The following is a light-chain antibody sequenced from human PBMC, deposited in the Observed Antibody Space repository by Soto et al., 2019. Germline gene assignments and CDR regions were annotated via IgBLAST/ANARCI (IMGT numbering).Light chain of an antibody. V-gene: IGLV1-40*01. CDR2: GNS. J-gene: IGLJ2*01. Sequence: QSVLTQPPSVSGAPGQRVTISCTGSSSNIGAGYDVHWYQQLTATAPKLLIYGNSNRPSGVPDRFSGSKSGTSAFLAITGLQAEDEADYYCQSYDSSLSGSVFGGGTKLTVL. CDR3: QSYDSSLSGSV. CDR1: SSNIGAGYD.